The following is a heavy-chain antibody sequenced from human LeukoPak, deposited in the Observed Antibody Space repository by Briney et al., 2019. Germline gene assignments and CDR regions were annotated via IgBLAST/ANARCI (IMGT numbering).Heavy chain of an antibody. Sequence: GESLKISGKGSGYSFTSYWIGWVRQMPGKGLEWMGIIYPGDSDTRYSPSFQGQVTISADKSISTAYLQWSSLKASDTAMYYCARLPVYDFWSGYYPQDPPYFDYWGQEPWSPSPQ. J-gene: IGHJ4*01. CDR3: ARLPVYDFWSGYYPQDPPYFDY. D-gene: IGHD3-3*01. CDR1: GYSFTSYW. CDR2: IYPGDSDT. V-gene: IGHV5-51*01.